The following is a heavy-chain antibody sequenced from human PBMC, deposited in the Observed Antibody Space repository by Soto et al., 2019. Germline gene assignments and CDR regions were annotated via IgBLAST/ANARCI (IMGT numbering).Heavy chain of an antibody. CDR1: GFTFDDYA. D-gene: IGHD3-10*01. J-gene: IGHJ6*02. Sequence: EVQLVESGGGLVQPGRSLRLSCAASGFTFDDYAMHWVRQAPGKGLEWVSGIIWNSGTIGYADSVQGRFTISRDNAKNSLYLQMTSLRPEDTALYFCAKDINYYDSGSLYYYYGMDVWGQGSTVTVSS. CDR2: IIWNSGTI. V-gene: IGHV3-9*01. CDR3: AKDINYYDSGSLYYYYGMDV.